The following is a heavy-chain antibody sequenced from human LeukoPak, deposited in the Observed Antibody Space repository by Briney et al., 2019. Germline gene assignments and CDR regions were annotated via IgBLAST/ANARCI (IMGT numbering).Heavy chain of an antibody. CDR2: ISSSGSTI. CDR3: ARASSSGYRGADY. Sequence: GGSLRLSCAASGFTFSDYYMSWIRQAPGKGLEWVSYISSSGSTIYYADSVKGRFTIPRDNAKNSLYLQMNSLRAEDTAVYYCARASSSGYRGADYWGQGTLVTVSS. V-gene: IGHV3-11*04. CDR1: GFTFSDYY. D-gene: IGHD3-22*01. J-gene: IGHJ4*02.